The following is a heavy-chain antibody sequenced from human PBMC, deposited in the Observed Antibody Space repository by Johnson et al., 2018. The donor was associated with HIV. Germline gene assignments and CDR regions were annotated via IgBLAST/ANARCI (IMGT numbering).Heavy chain of an antibody. CDR2: INWYGGST. V-gene: IGHV3-20*04. Sequence: VQLVESGGGVVRPGGSLRLSCAASGFTFDDYGMSWVRQDPGQGLAWVSGINWYGGSTGYADSVKGRFTISRDNSKNTLYLQMNSLRAEDTAVYYCASTGSGSDDAFDIWGQGTMVTVFS. CDR1: GFTFDDYG. J-gene: IGHJ3*02. D-gene: IGHD3-10*01. CDR3: ASTGSGSDDAFDI.